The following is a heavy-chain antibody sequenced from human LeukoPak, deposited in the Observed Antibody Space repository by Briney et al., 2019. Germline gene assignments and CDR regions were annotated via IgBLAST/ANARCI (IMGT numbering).Heavy chain of an antibody. D-gene: IGHD3-22*01. J-gene: IGHJ4*02. CDR1: EFTISRYW. CDR2: INNDGSIT. CDR3: ARTSITMIVGNLDY. Sequence: GGSLRLSCAASEFTISRYWMHWVRQAPGKGLVWVSNINNDGSITTYADSVKGRFTISRDNSKNTLYLQMNSLRAEDTAVYYCARTSITMIVGNLDYWGQGTLVTVSS. V-gene: IGHV3-74*01.